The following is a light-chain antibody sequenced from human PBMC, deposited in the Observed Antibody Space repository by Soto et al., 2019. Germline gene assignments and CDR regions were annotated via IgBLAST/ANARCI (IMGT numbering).Light chain of an antibody. CDR1: SSNIGSNT. J-gene: IGLJ1*01. Sequence: QAVVTQPTSASGTPGQRGTISCSGRSSNIGSNTVNWYQQLPGTAPKLLIYSNNQRPSGVPDRFSGSKSGTSASLAISGLQSEDEANYYCAAWDDSLNGYVFGTGTKLTVL. CDR2: SNN. V-gene: IGLV1-44*01. CDR3: AAWDDSLNGYV.